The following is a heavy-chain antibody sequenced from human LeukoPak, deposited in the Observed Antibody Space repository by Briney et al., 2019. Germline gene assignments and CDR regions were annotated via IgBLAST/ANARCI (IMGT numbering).Heavy chain of an antibody. V-gene: IGHV1-2*02. Sequence: ASVKVSCKASGYTFTGYYMHWVRQAPGQGLEWMGWINPNSGGTNYAQKFQGRVTMTRDTSISTAYMELSRLRSDDTAVYYCARPEYSSSSGDWFDPWGQGTLVTVSS. CDR1: GYTFTGYY. D-gene: IGHD6-6*01. CDR3: ARPEYSSSSGDWFDP. CDR2: INPNSGGT. J-gene: IGHJ5*02.